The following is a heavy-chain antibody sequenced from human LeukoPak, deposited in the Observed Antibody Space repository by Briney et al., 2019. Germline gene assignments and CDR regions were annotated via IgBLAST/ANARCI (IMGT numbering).Heavy chain of an antibody. V-gene: IGHV4-4*02. Sequence: SETLSLTCGVSGGSISSTNWYSWVRQPPGKGLEWIGEINHSGSTNYNPSLKSRVTISVDTSKNQFSLNLSSVTAADTAVYYCARGRLFSGYRGNVGHEDFDYWGQGSLVTVSS. CDR2: INHSGST. CDR1: GGSISSTNW. CDR3: ARGRLFSGYRGNVGHEDFDY. D-gene: IGHD5-12*01. J-gene: IGHJ4*02.